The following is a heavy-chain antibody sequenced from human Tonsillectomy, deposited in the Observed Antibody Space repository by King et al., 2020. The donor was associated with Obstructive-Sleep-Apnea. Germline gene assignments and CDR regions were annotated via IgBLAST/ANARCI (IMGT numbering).Heavy chain of an antibody. CDR2: IYPGDSDT. J-gene: IGHJ4*02. CDR1: GYRFAYYW. CDR3: ARHGAREGYGDYGPDY. V-gene: IGHV5-51*01. D-gene: IGHD4-17*01. Sequence: VQLVESGAEVKKPGESLKISCKGSGYRFAYYWIGWVRQMPGKGLEWMGMIYPGDSDTRYSPSFQGHVTISADKSISTAYLQWSSLKASDTAFYYCARHGAREGYGDYGPDYWGQGTLVTVSS.